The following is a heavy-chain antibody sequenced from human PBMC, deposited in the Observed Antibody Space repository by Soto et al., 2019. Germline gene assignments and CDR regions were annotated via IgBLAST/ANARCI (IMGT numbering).Heavy chain of an antibody. J-gene: IGHJ5*02. Sequence: EVQLLESGGGLVQPGGSLRLSCAASGVTFSSYAMSWVRQAPGKGLEWVSAISGRGGSTYYADSGKARFTISRDNSKNTLYLQRNSLSAEDTAVYYCAKDLAVTTSWFDPWGQGTLVTVSS. CDR1: GVTFSSYA. CDR3: AKDLAVTTSWFDP. CDR2: ISGRGGST. V-gene: IGHV3-23*01. D-gene: IGHD4-4*01.